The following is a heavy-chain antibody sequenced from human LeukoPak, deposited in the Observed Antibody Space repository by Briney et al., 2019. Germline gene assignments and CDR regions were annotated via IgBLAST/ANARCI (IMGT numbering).Heavy chain of an antibody. Sequence: SETLSLTCAVYGGSFSGYYWSWIRQPPGKGLEWIGEVNHSGSTNYNPSLKSRVTISLDTSKNQFSLKLSSVTAADTAVYYCTLHTGDWFDPWGQGTLVTVSS. V-gene: IGHV4-34*01. D-gene: IGHD1-14*01. CDR2: VNHSGST. J-gene: IGHJ5*02. CDR3: TLHTGDWFDP. CDR1: GGSFSGYY.